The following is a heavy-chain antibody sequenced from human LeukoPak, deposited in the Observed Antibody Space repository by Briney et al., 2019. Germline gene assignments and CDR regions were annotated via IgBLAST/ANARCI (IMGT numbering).Heavy chain of an antibody. CDR1: GFTFSTYT. V-gene: IGHV3-21*01. CDR3: ARDPDRYSSGWYFDP. J-gene: IGHJ5*02. D-gene: IGHD6-19*01. CDR2: ISSSSSYI. Sequence: GGSLRLSCAASGFTFSTYTMNWVRQAPGKGLQWVSTISSSSSYIYYADSVKGRFTISRDNAKNSLYLQMNSLRAENTAVYYCARDPDRYSSGWYFDPWGQGTLVTVSS.